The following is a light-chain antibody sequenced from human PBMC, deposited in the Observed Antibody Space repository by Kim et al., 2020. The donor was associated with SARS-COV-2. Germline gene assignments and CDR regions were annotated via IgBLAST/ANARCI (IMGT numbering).Light chain of an antibody. V-gene: IGKV3-20*01. CDR1: QSVSTNY. Sequence: LYPGERATLSCRASQSVSTNYLAWYQQKPGQAPRLLIYGASSRASDIPDRFSGSWSGTDFTLTISRLEPEDFAVYYCQHYGSSRTTFGQGTKLEIK. CDR3: QHYGSSRTT. CDR2: GAS. J-gene: IGKJ2*01.